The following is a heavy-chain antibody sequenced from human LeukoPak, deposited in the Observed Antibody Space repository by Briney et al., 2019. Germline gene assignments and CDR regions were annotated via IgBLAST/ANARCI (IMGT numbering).Heavy chain of an antibody. J-gene: IGHJ6*03. CDR3: ARGYSSGWSPTKSYYYYYYMDV. CDR2: ISAYNGNT. CDR1: GYTFTSYG. V-gene: IGHV1-18*01. Sequence: ASVKVSCKASGYTFTSYGISWVRQAPGQGLEGMGWISAYNGNTNYAQKLQGRVTMTTDTSTSTAYMELRSLKSDDTAVYYCARGYSSGWSPTKSYYYYYYMDVWGKGTTVTVSS. D-gene: IGHD6-19*01.